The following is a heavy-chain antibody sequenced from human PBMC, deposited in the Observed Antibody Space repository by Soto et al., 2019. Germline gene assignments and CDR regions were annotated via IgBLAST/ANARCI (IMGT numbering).Heavy chain of an antibody. J-gene: IGHJ6*02. Sequence: ASVKVSCKASGYTFTSYYMHWVRQAPGQGLEWMGIINPSGGSTSYAQKFQGRVTMTRDTSTSTVYMELSSLRSEDTAVYYCATQTGGGSSQDYYYYGMDVWGQGTTVTVSS. CDR2: INPSGGST. CDR1: GYTFTSYY. CDR3: ATQTGGGSSQDYYYYGMDV. D-gene: IGHD1-26*01. V-gene: IGHV1-46*01.